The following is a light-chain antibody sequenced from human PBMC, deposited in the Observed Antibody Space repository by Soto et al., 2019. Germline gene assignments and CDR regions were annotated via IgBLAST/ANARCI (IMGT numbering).Light chain of an antibody. CDR1: SSDVGAYNV. V-gene: IGLV2-14*01. CDR2: DVT. CDR3: SSYTTSSTYV. J-gene: IGLJ1*01. Sequence: QSALTQPASVSGSPGQSIAISCTGTSSDVGAYNVASWYQQHPGKAPRLILYDVTNRPSGVSSRFSGSKSGNTTSLTISGLQAEDEAEYYFSSYTTSSTYVFGTGTKLTVL.